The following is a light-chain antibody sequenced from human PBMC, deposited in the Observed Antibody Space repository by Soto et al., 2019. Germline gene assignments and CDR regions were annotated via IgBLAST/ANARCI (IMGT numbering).Light chain of an antibody. V-gene: IGKV1-5*01. CDR2: DAS. Sequence: DIPMTQSPSTLSASVGDRVTITCRASQGISSWLAWYQQKPGKAPKLLIYDASSLESGVPSRFSGSGSDTEFTLTINNLQPDDFATYHCQQYNRYSLTFGGGTKVEIK. CDR1: QGISSW. J-gene: IGKJ4*01. CDR3: QQYNRYSLT.